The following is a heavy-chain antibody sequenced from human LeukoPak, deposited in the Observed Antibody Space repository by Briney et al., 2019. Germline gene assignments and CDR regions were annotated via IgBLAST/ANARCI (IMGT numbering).Heavy chain of an antibody. Sequence: GASVKVSCKASGYTFTDYYMHWVQQAPGKGLEWMGRVDPEDGETIYAEKFQGRVTITADTSTDTAYMELSSLRSEDTAVYYCATMPYSGSFLEAFDIWGQGTMVTVSS. CDR2: VDPEDGET. D-gene: IGHD1-26*01. CDR1: GYTFTDYY. J-gene: IGHJ3*02. V-gene: IGHV1-69-2*01. CDR3: ATMPYSGSFLEAFDI.